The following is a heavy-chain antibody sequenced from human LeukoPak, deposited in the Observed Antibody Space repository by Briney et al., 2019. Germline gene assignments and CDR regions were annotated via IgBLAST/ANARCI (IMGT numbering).Heavy chain of an antibody. D-gene: IGHD4-17*01. V-gene: IGHV4-30-4*01. J-gene: IGHJ4*02. Sequence: SETLSLTCTVSGGSISSGDYYWSWIRQPPGKGLEWIGYIYYSGSTYYNPSLKSRVTISVDTSKNQFSLKLSSVTAADTAVYYCARDQGDYVLGYWGQGTLVTVSS. CDR3: ARDQGDYVLGY. CDR1: GGSISSGDYY. CDR2: IYYSGST.